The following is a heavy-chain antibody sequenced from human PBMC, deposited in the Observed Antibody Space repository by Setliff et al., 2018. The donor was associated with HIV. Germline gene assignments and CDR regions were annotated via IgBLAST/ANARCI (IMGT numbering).Heavy chain of an antibody. CDR2: IYYSGST. V-gene: IGHV4-31*03. D-gene: IGHD3-10*01. J-gene: IGHJ4*02. CDR3: ARASKQDLLWFGFFDY. CDR1: GGSMSSGDYY. Sequence: RLPETLSLTCTVSGGSMSSGDYYWSWVRQHPGKGLEWIGYIYYSGSTYYNPSLKSRVSLSVDTSKNQFSLRLSSMTAADTALYYCARASKQDLLWFGFFDYWGQGTLVTVSS.